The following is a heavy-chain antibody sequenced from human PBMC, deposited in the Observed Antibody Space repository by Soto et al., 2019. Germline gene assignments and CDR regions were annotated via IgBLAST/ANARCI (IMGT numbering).Heavy chain of an antibody. CDR3: AKPIIDRYGSGSPSVCYYGMDV. D-gene: IGHD3-10*01. CDR2: IWYDGGTK. Sequence: GGSLSLSCAASGFTFSSYSMNWVRQAPGKGLQWVAIIWYDGGTKYDAYSVRGRCTVSRDNSKNTVYLRMNGLKADDSAVYYCAKPIIDRYGSGSPSVCYYGMDVWGRGTTVTVSS. J-gene: IGHJ6*02. V-gene: IGHV3-33*03. CDR1: GFTFSSYS.